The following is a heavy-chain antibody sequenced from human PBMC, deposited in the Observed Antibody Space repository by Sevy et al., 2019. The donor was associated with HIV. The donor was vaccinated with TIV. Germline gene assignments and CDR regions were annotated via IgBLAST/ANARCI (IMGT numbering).Heavy chain of an antibody. CDR3: AKTPMTEAAPYFDF. V-gene: IGHV3-9*01. CDR2: INWNSGSL. Sequence: GGSLRLSCAGSGFTFEDYALHWVRQAPGQGLEWVAGINWNSGSLDYADFVKGRFTISRDDAKNSLYLQLDTLRTEDTALYYCAKTPMTEAAPYFDFWGQGTLVTVSS. D-gene: IGHD6-19*01. J-gene: IGHJ4*02. CDR1: GFTFEDYA.